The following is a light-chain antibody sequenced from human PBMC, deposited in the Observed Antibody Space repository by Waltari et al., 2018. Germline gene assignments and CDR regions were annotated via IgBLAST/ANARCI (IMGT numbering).Light chain of an antibody. Sequence: EIVLTQSPGPLSLSPGERATLSCRASQSVSSSYLAWYKQKPGQAPRLLIYGASNRATGIPDRCSGSGSGTDFTLTISRLEPEDFAVYYCQQCGSSPHTFGGGTKVEIK. CDR2: GAS. V-gene: IGKV3-20*01. CDR1: QSVSSSY. J-gene: IGKJ4*01. CDR3: QQCGSSPHT.